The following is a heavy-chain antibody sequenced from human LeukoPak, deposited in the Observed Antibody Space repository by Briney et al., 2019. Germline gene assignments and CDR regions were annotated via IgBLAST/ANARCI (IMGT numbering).Heavy chain of an antibody. CDR2: IYYSGST. J-gene: IGHJ5*02. CDR1: GGSISSSSYY. CDR3: AREPPDYSKGWWFDP. V-gene: IGHV4-39*07. Sequence: PSETLSLTCTVSGGSISSSSYYWGWIRQPPGKGLEWIGSIYYSGSTYYNPSLKSRVTISVDTSKNQFSLKLSSVTAADTAVYYCAREPPDYSKGWWFDPWGQGTLVTVSS. D-gene: IGHD4-11*01.